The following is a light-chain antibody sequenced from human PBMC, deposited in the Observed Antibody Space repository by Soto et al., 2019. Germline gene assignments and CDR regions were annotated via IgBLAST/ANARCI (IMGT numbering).Light chain of an antibody. J-gene: IGLJ1*01. V-gene: IGLV2-14*01. CDR3: SSYTTSSTRV. CDR1: SSDVGFYNY. CDR2: EVS. Sequence: QSVLTQPASVSGSPGQSIAISCTGSSSDVGFYNYVSWYQQHPGEVPKLIIFEVSNRPSGVSNRFSGSKSGSTASLTISGLQAEDEAAYYCSSYTTSSTRVFGTGTKVTVL.